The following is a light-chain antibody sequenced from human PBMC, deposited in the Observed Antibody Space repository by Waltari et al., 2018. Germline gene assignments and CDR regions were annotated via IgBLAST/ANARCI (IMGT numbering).Light chain of an antibody. J-gene: IGLJ1*01. V-gene: IGLV2-23*01. CDR3: FSFVAANSFV. CDR2: GAT. Sequence: QSALTQPASVSGSPGQSITLSCTGTSNDIGHYDLVSWYQQRPGEAPQLLMYGATKRPSGVSNRFSGSKSGKTASLTISGLQTEDEADYYCFSFVAANSFVFGPGTKVTVL. CDR1: SNDIGHYDL.